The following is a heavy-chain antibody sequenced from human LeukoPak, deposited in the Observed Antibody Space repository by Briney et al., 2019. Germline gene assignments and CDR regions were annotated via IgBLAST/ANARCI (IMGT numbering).Heavy chain of an antibody. CDR3: ASGNGYYYRYFDY. V-gene: IGHV4-31*03. Sequence: PSQTLSLTCTVSDDSISSVGYYWTWIRQYPGKGLEWIGYIHYSGNTYYNPSLKSRVTISVDTSKNHSPLRLSSVTAADTAVYYCASGNGYYYRYFDYWGQGTLVTVSS. J-gene: IGHJ4*02. CDR1: DDSISSVGYY. D-gene: IGHD3-22*01. CDR2: IHYSGNT.